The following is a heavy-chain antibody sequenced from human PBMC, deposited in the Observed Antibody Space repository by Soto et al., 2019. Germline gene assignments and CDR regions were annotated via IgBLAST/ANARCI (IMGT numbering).Heavy chain of an antibody. CDR3: AKDRTYSYGSTPLDY. D-gene: IGHD5-18*01. CDR2: ISGSGGST. V-gene: IGHV3-23*01. Sequence: EVQLLESGGGLVQPGGSLRLSCAASGFTFSSYAMSWVRQAPGKGLEWVSAISGSGGSTYYADSVKGRFTISRDNSKNALYLQMNSLRAEDTAVYYCAKDRTYSYGSTPLDYWGQGTLVTVSS. J-gene: IGHJ4*02. CDR1: GFTFSSYA.